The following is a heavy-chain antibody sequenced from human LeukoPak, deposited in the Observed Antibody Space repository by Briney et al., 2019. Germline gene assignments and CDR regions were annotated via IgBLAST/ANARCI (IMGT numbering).Heavy chain of an antibody. D-gene: IGHD3/OR15-3a*01. J-gene: IGHJ4*02. V-gene: IGHV1-18*01. CDR1: GYPFTSFG. CDR3: ARDGLAWTYFDY. CDR2: ISVYNGNT. Sequence: ASVKVSCKASGYPFTSFGISWVRQAPGQGLEWMGWISVYNGNTNYAQKLQGRVTMTTDTSTSTAYMELRSLRSDDTAVYYCARDGLAWTYFDYWGQGTLVTVSS.